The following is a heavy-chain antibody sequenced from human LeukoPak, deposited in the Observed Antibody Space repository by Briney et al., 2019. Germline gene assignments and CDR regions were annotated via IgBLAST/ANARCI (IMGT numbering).Heavy chain of an antibody. V-gene: IGHV1-2*02. D-gene: IGHD1-7*01. CDR1: GYTFIGYY. CDR2: INPNSGGT. J-gene: IGHJ6*03. CDR3: ARALTETSFYYMDV. Sequence: ASVKVSCKASGYTFIGYYIHWVRQAPGLGLEWMGWINPNSGGTSSAQKFQGRLTMTRDTSISTAYMEVTTLRSDDTAMYYCARALTETSFYYMDVWGKGTTVTVSS.